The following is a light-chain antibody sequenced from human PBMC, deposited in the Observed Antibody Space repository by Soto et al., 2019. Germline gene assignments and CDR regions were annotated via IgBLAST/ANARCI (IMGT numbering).Light chain of an antibody. CDR3: LLYYGGAQLV. CDR2: TTN. Sequence: QTVVTQEPSLTVSPGGTVTLTCGSSTGAVTSGNYASWFQQKPGQTPRTLIYTTNSRHSWTPARLSGSLLGDKAALTLSGVQPEDEAEYYCLLYYGGAQLVFGGGTKLTVL. J-gene: IGLJ3*02. CDR1: TGAVTSGNY. V-gene: IGLV7-43*01.